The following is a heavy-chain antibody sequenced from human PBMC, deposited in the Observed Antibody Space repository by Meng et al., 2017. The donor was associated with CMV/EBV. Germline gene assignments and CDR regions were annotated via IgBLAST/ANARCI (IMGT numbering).Heavy chain of an antibody. CDR3: ARDYCTNGVCYDGFDY. Sequence: GESLKISCAASGFTFSDYYMSWIRRAPGKGLEWVSYISSSGSTIYYADSVKGRFTISRDNAKNSLYLQMNSLRAEDTAVYYCARDYCTNGVCYDGFDYWGQGTLVTVSS. CDR1: GFTFSDYY. J-gene: IGHJ4*02. D-gene: IGHD2-8*01. V-gene: IGHV3-11*01. CDR2: ISSSGSTI.